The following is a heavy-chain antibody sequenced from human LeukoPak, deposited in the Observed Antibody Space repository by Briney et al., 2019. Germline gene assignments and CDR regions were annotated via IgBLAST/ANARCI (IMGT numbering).Heavy chain of an antibody. J-gene: IGHJ4*02. CDR2: INAGNGNT. CDR3: ARVPLAAATIRYFDY. V-gene: IGHV1-3*01. CDR1: GYTFTSYA. Sequence: ASVKVSCKASGYTFTSYAMHWVRQAPGQRLEWMGWINAGNGNTKYSQKFQGRVTITRDTSASTAYMELSSLRSEDTAVYYCARVPLAAATIRYFDYWGQGTLVTVSS. D-gene: IGHD5-12*01.